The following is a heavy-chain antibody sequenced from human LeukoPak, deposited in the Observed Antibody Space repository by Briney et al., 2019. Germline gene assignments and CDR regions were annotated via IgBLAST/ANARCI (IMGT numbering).Heavy chain of an antibody. Sequence: SETLSPTCTVSGGSISSYYWSWIRQPPGKGLEWIGYIYYSGSTNYNPSLKSRVTISVDTSKNQFSLKLSSVTAADTAVYYCARGRDGYIFDYWGQGTLVTVSS. CDR3: ARGRDGYIFDY. D-gene: IGHD5-24*01. CDR1: GGSISSYY. CDR2: IYYSGST. J-gene: IGHJ4*02. V-gene: IGHV4-59*01.